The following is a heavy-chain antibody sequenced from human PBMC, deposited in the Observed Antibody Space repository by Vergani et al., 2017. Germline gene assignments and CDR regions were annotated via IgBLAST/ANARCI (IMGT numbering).Heavy chain of an antibody. CDR3: AKVGRSEVAGTFGAFDI. V-gene: IGHV3-23*01. CDR1: GFTFIMHA. Sequence: EVPLLESGGDLVQPGGSLRLSCAASGFTFIMHAMSWVRQAPGKGLEWVSTLSASDRRPHYADSVKGRFTISRDISKNTLFLHMNSLRPEDTAVYYCAKVGRSEVAGTFGAFDIWGQGTMVTVSS. J-gene: IGHJ3*02. CDR2: LSASDRRP. D-gene: IGHD6-19*01.